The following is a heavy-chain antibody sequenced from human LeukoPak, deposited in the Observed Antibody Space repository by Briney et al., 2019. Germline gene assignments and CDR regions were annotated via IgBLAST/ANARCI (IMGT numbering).Heavy chain of an antibody. Sequence: ASVKVSCMASGYTFTSYGISWVRQAPGQGLEWMGWISAYNGNTNYAQKLQGRVTITTDTSTSTAYMELRSLRSDDTAVYYCARSGGYCSGGSCYSEYYFDYWGQGTLVTVSS. V-gene: IGHV1-18*01. D-gene: IGHD2-15*01. CDR3: ARSGGYCSGGSCYSEYYFDY. CDR1: GYTFTSYG. J-gene: IGHJ4*02. CDR2: ISAYNGNT.